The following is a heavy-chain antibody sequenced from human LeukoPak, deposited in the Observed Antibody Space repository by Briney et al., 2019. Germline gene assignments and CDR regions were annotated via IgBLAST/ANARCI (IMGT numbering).Heavy chain of an antibody. J-gene: IGHJ4*02. D-gene: IGHD2-15*01. CDR1: GGTFSSYA. CDR2: IIPILGIA. V-gene: IGHV1-69*04. CDR3: ARDQYCSGGSCYAEIDY. Sequence: SVKVSCKASGGTFSSYAISWVRQAPGQGLEWMGRIIPILGIANYAQRFQGRVTITADKSTSTAYMELSSLRSEDTAVYYCARDQYCSGGSCYAEIDYWGQGTLVTVSS.